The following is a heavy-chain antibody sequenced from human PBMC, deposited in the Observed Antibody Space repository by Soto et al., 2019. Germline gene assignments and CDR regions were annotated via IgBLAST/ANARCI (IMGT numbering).Heavy chain of an antibody. Sequence: SETLSLTCTVSGGSISSGGYLWTWIRQHPGKGLEWIGYIYNNGRADHNPSLKSRLTMSLDTSMKQFSMKLFSVTAADTAVYYCARMKDYYLFIDFWGPGTLAPVSS. CDR1: GGSISSGGYL. D-gene: IGHD3-10*01. J-gene: IGHJ4*02. V-gene: IGHV4-31*03. CDR2: IYNNGRA. CDR3: ARMKDYYLFIDF.